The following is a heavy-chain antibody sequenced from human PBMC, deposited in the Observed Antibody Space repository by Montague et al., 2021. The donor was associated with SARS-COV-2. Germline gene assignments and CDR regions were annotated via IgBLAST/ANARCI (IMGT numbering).Heavy chain of an antibody. Sequence: SLRLSCAASGFTFSSYSMNWVRQAPGKGLECVSSISSSSYIYYADSVKGRFTISRDNAKNSLYLQMNSLRAEDTAVYYCARDPLDYGLWSSGSYYNAYYYYYGMDVWGQGTTVTVSS. CDR2: ISSSSYI. CDR3: ARDPLDYGLWSSGSYYNAYYYYYGMDV. D-gene: IGHD3-10*01. J-gene: IGHJ6*02. CDR1: GFTFSSYS. V-gene: IGHV3-21*01.